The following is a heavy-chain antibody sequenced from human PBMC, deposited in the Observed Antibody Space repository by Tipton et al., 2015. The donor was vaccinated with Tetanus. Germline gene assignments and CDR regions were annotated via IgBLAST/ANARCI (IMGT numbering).Heavy chain of an antibody. CDR1: GASISSNTYY. CDR2: VSYSGST. CDR3: VRGRGLGAYSYGFEY. Sequence: LRLSCTVSGASISSNTYYWGWIRQPPGKGLEWIASVSYSGSTYYNPSLKSRVTMSLDTSKNQFSVRLTSVTAADTAVYYCVRGRGLGAYSYGFEYWGPGALVTVSS. V-gene: IGHV4-39*01. D-gene: IGHD5-18*01. J-gene: IGHJ4*02.